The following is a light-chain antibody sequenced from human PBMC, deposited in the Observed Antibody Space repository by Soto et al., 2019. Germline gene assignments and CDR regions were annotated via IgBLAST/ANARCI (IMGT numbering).Light chain of an antibody. Sequence: DIQLTQSPSFLSASVGDRVTITCRASQGISSYLAWYQQKPGKAPKLLIYAASTLQSGVPSRFSGSGSGTEFNLTISSLQTEDFATYYCQQLNSYPPYTFGQGTKLEIK. V-gene: IGKV1-9*01. CDR3: QQLNSYPPYT. J-gene: IGKJ2*01. CDR2: AAS. CDR1: QGISSY.